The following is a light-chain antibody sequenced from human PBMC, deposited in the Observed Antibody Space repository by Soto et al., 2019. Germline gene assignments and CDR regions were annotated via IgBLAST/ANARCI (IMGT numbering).Light chain of an antibody. CDR1: QSISSY. V-gene: IGKV1-39*01. CDR3: QQYYSYPLT. Sequence: DIQMTQSPSSLSASVGDRVTITCRASQSISSYLNWYQQKPGKAPKVLIYRASHLESGVPSRFSASGSGTEFSLTINSLQADDFATYYCQQYYSYPLTFGGGTKVDIK. J-gene: IGKJ4*01. CDR2: RAS.